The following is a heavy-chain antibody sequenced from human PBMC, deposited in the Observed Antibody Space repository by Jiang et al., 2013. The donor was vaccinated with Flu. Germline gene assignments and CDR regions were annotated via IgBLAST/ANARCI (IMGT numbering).Heavy chain of an antibody. CDR2: IHYTGNT. D-gene: IGHD2-8*02. CDR1: GGSVSSGGSS. V-gene: IGHV4-61*08. J-gene: IGHJ4*02. Sequence: GSGLVKPSQTLSLTCAVSGGSVSSGGSSWSWIRQPPGKGLEWLGYIHYTGNTNYNHALKSRVIISLATSMNQFSLRLTSVSAADTAVYYCARAPTISRQFAPGGLDLWGQGPRSPSPQ. CDR3: ARAPTISRQFAPGGLDL.